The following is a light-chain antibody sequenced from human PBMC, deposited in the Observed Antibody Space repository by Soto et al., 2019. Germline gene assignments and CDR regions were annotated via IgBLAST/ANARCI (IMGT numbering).Light chain of an antibody. J-gene: IGKJ1*01. CDR3: QQYGSSPRT. V-gene: IGKV3-11*01. CDR1: QSVSSY. Sequence: EIVLTQSTATMSLSPGERDTRSRGASQSVSSYLAWYQQKPGQANRLLIYDAYNRATGIPARFSGSESETDFTITISRLEPDDSAVYYCQQYGSSPRTFGPGTKVDIK. CDR2: DAY.